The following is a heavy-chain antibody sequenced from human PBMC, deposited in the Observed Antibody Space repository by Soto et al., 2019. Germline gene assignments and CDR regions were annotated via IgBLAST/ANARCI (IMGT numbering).Heavy chain of an antibody. D-gene: IGHD1-26*01. V-gene: IGHV1-46*01. CDR3: ARDTGSYAVDY. CDR2: IYPSGGST. Sequence: QVQLVQSGAEVKKPGASVKVSCKASGYTFTTNHMHWVRQAPGQGPEWMGIIYPSGGSTRYAQKFQGRVTMTRDTSTSTGYMELSSLRSEDTAVYYCARDTGSYAVDYWGQGTLVTVSS. J-gene: IGHJ4*02. CDR1: GYTFTTNH.